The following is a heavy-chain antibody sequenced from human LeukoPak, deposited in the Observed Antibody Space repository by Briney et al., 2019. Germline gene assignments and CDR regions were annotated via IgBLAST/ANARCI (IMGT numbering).Heavy chain of an antibody. D-gene: IGHD1-26*01. CDR3: ARVIIVGATGI. CDR1: GFTFSNYE. V-gene: IGHV3-48*03. CDR2: IGSSGSIK. Sequence: GGSLRLSCAASGFTFSNYEMNWVRQAPGKGLEWVSYIGSSGSIKYYADSVKGRFTISRDNTKNSLYLQMNSLRGEDTALYYCARVIIVGATGIWGQGTMVTVSS. J-gene: IGHJ3*02.